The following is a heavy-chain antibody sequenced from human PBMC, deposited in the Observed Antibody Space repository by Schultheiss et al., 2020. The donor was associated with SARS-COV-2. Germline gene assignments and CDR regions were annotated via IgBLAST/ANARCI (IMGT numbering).Heavy chain of an antibody. J-gene: IGHJ6*02. CDR3: ARGGSPVSLIARRYGMDV. D-gene: IGHD3-10*01. CDR2: INHSGST. CDR1: GGSFSGYY. V-gene: IGHV4-34*01. Sequence: SETLSLTCAVYGGSFSGYYWSWIRQPPGKGLEWIGEINHSGSTNYNPSLKSRVTISVDTSKNQFSLKLSSVTAADTAVYYCARGGSPVSLIARRYGMDVWGQGTTVTVSS.